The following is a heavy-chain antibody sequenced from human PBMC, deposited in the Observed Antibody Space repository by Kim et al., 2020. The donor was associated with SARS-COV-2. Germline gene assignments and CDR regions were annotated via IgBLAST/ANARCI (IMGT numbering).Heavy chain of an antibody. V-gene: IGHV3-30*01. J-gene: IGHJ4*02. D-gene: IGHD2-15*01. CDR2: GSNK. CDR3: VVSPLGFDY. Sequence: GSNKYQADHEKGRFTISRDKSKNTLYLQMNSLRAGDTAVYYCVVSPLGFDYWGQGPLVTVSS.